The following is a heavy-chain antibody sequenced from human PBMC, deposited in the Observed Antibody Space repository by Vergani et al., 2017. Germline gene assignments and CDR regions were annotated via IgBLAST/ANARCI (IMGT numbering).Heavy chain of an antibody. CDR1: GGSISSGGYS. Sequence: QLQLQESGSGLVKPSQTLSLTCAVSGGSISSGGYSWSWIRQPPGKGLEWIGYIYHSGSTYYNPSLKSRVTISVDTSKNQFSLKLSSVTAADTAVYYCARGVSTPESTAIVATITRFDYWGQGTLVTVSS. J-gene: IGHJ4*02. D-gene: IGHD5-12*01. CDR3: ARGVSTPESTAIVATITRFDY. V-gene: IGHV4-30-2*01. CDR2: IYHSGST.